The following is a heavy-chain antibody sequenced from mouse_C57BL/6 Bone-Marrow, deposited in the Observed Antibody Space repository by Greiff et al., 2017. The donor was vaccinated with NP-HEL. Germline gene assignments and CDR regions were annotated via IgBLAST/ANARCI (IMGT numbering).Heavy chain of an antibody. J-gene: IGHJ2*01. CDR3: ARRRSNWDYFDY. D-gene: IGHD4-1*01. V-gene: IGHV1-55*01. CDR1: GYTFTSYW. Sequence: VQLQQPGAELVKPGASVKMSCKASGYTFTSYWITWVKQRPGQGLEWIGDIYPGSGSTNYNEKFKSKATLTVDTSSSTAYMQLSSLTSEDSAVYYCARRRSNWDYFDYWGQGTTLTGSS. CDR2: IYPGSGST.